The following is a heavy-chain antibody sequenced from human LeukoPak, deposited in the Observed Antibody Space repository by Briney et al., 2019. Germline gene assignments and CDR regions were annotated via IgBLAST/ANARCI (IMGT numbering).Heavy chain of an antibody. CDR3: ARDTYCGGDCYFFFDY. CDR1: GGTFSSYA. J-gene: IGHJ4*02. Sequence: SVKVSCKASGGTFSSYAISWVRQAPGQGLEWMGRIIPIFGTANYAQKFQGRVTITADKSTSTAYMELSSLRSEDTAVYYCARDTYCGGDCYFFFDYWGQGTLVTVSS. CDR2: IIPIFGTA. V-gene: IGHV1-69*06. D-gene: IGHD2-21*01.